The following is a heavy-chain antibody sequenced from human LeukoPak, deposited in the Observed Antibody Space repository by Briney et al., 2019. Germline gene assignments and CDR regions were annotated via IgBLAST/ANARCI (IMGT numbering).Heavy chain of an antibody. V-gene: IGHV4-30-2*01. CDR1: GGSISSGGYY. Sequence: SETLSLTCTVSGGSISSGGYYWSWIRQPPGKGLEWIGYIYHSGSTYYNPSLKSRVTISVDRSKNQFSLKLSSVTAADTAVYYCARDQGGPPYYYYYMDVWGKGTTVTVSS. D-gene: IGHD1-26*01. CDR3: ARDQGGPPYYYYYMDV. J-gene: IGHJ6*03. CDR2: IYHSGST.